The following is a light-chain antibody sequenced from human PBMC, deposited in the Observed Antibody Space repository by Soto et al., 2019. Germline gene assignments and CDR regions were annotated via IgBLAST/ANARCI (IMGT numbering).Light chain of an antibody. CDR3: QQYKIDST. CDR2: DAS. Sequence: DIQMTQSPSSLSASVGDRVTFTCRASQNISIYLNWYHQKPGKAPKFLIYDASALQGGVPSRFSGSGSGTKFTLIISSLQPDDFAIYYCQQYKIDSTFGQGTKLEVK. CDR1: QNISIY. V-gene: IGKV1-5*01. J-gene: IGKJ2*01.